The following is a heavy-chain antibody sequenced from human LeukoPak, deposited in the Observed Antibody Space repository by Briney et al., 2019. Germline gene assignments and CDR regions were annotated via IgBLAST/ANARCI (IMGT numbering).Heavy chain of an antibody. D-gene: IGHD3-10*01. Sequence: ASVKVSCKASGYTFTSYDINWVRQATGQGLEWMGWMNPNSGNTGYAQKFQGRVTMTRNTSISTAYMELSSLRSEDTAVYYCARGQLGSWFGDLDWFDPWGQGTLVTVSS. CDR2: MNPNSGNT. V-gene: IGHV1-8*01. CDR3: ARGQLGSWFGDLDWFDP. J-gene: IGHJ5*02. CDR1: GYTFTSYD.